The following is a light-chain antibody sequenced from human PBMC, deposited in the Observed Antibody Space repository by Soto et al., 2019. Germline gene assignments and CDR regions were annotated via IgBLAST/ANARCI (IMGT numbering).Light chain of an antibody. V-gene: IGLV1-40*01. CDR1: SSNIGAGYD. Sequence: QSVLTQPPSVSGAPGQRVTISCTGSSSNIGAGYDVHWYQQLPGTAPKLLIYGNSNRPSGVPDRFSGSKSGTSASLTISGLQAEDEADYYCCSYAGSPRDVFGTGTKVTVL. CDR2: GNS. CDR3: CSYAGSPRDV. J-gene: IGLJ1*01.